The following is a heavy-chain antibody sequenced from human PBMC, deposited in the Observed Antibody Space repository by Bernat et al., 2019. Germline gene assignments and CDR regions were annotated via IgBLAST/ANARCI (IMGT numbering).Heavy chain of an antibody. D-gene: IGHD2-21*02. V-gene: IGHV3-21*01. Sequence: VQLVESGGGVVQPGRSLRLSCAASGFTFSTYGVHWVHQAPGKGLEWVSSISSSSSYIYYADSVKGRFTISRDNAKNSLYLQMNSLRAEDTAVYYCASGPYCGGDCYRFDYWGQGTLVTVSS. CDR1: GFTFSTYG. CDR2: ISSSSSYI. J-gene: IGHJ4*02. CDR3: ASGPYCGGDCYRFDY.